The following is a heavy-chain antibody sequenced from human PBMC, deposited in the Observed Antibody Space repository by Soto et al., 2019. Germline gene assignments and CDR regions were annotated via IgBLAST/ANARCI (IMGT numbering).Heavy chain of an antibody. CDR2: FYPTGKT. J-gene: IGHJ6*02. Sequence: QVQLQESGPGLVKPSETLSLTCTVSSGSISSYYWCWTRQPAGKGLEWIGRFYPTGKTNYNPSLQSRLTMSADTSRNQFSLNLTSVTAADTAVYYCARCGLDYGMDVWGQGTTVTVSS. CDR3: ARCGLDYGMDV. V-gene: IGHV4-4*07. CDR1: SGSISSYY. D-gene: IGHD3-16*01.